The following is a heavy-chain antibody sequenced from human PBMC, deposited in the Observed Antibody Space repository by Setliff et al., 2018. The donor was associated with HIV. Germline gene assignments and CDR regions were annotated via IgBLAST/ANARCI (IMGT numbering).Heavy chain of an antibody. CDR1: GYTFTVYY. Sequence: ASVKVSCKASGYTFTVYYMHWVRQAPGQGLDWMGWIKPDTGGTNYAQKFQGRVTMTRDTSITTAYMELSRLGSDDTAVYYCATDDYGGDSFDNWGQGTLVTVSS. D-gene: IGHD4-17*01. CDR3: ATDDYGGDSFDN. J-gene: IGHJ4*02. CDR2: IKPDTGGT. V-gene: IGHV1-2*02.